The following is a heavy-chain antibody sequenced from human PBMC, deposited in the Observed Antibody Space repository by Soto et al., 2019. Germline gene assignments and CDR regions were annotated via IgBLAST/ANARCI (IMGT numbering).Heavy chain of an antibody. V-gene: IGHV4-39*01. CDR3: ATSQKGYNWNYFDH. J-gene: IGHJ4*02. D-gene: IGHD1-20*01. CDR1: GGSSSGRYYY. CDR2: VFYTGFT. Sequence: PSETLSLTCAVSGGSSSGRYYYWGWLRQSPRKGPEWIGSVFYTGFTSYNPSLASRVSVSVDTSKKQCSLKVSGGSAADTAVYYCATSQKGYNWNYFDHWGQGALVTVSS.